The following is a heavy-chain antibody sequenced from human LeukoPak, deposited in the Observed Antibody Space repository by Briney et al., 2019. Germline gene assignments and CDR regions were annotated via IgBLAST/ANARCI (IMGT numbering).Heavy chain of an antibody. CDR1: GYTFTSYG. V-gene: IGHV1-18*01. Sequence: ASVKVSCKASGYTFTSYGISWVRQAPGQGLEWMGWISAYNGNTNYAQKLQGRVTMTTDTSTSTAYMELRSLRSGDTAVYYCASTGYDFWSGCPSGPWGQGTLVTVSS. J-gene: IGHJ5*02. CDR2: ISAYNGNT. D-gene: IGHD3-3*01. CDR3: ASTGYDFWSGCPSGP.